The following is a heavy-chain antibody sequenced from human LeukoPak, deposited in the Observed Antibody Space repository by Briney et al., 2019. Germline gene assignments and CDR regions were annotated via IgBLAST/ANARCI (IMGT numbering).Heavy chain of an antibody. CDR3: TTGEILFDY. Sequence: ASVNVSCKVSGYTLTELSMHWVRQAPGKGLEWMGGFDPEHRETIYAQKFQGRVTMTEDTSTDTAYMELSSLTSEDTAFYYCTTGEILFDYWGQGTLVTVSS. V-gene: IGHV1-24*01. D-gene: IGHD5-24*01. CDR1: GYTLTELS. J-gene: IGHJ4*02. CDR2: FDPEHRET.